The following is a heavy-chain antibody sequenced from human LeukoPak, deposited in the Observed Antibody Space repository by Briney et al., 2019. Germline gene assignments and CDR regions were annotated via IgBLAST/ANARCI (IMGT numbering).Heavy chain of an antibody. CDR2: IYTSGST. V-gene: IGHV4-4*07. CDR1: GASISSYY. J-gene: IGHJ6*02. CDR3: ARGAGNYYFYGMDV. Sequence: PSETLSLTCTVSGASISSYYWSWIRQPAGKGLEWIGRIYTSGSTDYNPSLKSRVTVSVDTSKNQFSLKLSSVTAADTAVYYCARGAGNYYFYGMDVWGQGTTVTVSS.